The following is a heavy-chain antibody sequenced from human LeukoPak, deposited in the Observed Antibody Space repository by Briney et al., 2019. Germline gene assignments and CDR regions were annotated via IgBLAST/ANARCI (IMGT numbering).Heavy chain of an antibody. Sequence: SETLSLTCTVSGYSINSGYYWSWIRQPPGKRLEWIGSIYYSGSTYSNPTLKSRLTISVDTSKNQFSLKLSSVTAADTAVYYCARGGGYYDSSGYLVDYWGQGTLVTVSS. J-gene: IGHJ4*02. V-gene: IGHV4-38-2*02. CDR1: GYSINSGYY. CDR3: ARGGGYYDSSGYLVDY. CDR2: IYYSGST. D-gene: IGHD3-22*01.